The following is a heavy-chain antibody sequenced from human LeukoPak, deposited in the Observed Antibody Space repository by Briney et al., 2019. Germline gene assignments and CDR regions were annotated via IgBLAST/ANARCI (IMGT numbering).Heavy chain of an antibody. Sequence: GGSLRLSCAASGFTFSSYAMSWVRQAPGKGLEWVSAISGSGGSTYYADSVKGRFTISRDNSKNTLYLHMNSLRAEDTAVYYCAKLSIVVVVAATPTFDYWGQGTLVTVSS. J-gene: IGHJ4*02. CDR1: GFTFSSYA. V-gene: IGHV3-23*01. D-gene: IGHD2-15*01. CDR3: AKLSIVVVVAATPTFDY. CDR2: ISGSGGST.